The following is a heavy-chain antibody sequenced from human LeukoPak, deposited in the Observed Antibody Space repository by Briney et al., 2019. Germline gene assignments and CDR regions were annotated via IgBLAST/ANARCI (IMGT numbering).Heavy chain of an antibody. D-gene: IGHD6-19*01. CDR2: ITWNSGRI. CDR1: GFTFSSYA. J-gene: IGHJ4*02. V-gene: IGHV3-9*03. CDR3: AKDITPGSGWYLSFDY. Sequence: GGSLRLSCAASGFTFSSYAMSWVRQAPGKGLEWVSGITWNSGRIGYADSVKGRFTISRDNAKNSLYLQMNTLRAEDMALYYCAKDITPGSGWYLSFDYWGQGTLVTVSS.